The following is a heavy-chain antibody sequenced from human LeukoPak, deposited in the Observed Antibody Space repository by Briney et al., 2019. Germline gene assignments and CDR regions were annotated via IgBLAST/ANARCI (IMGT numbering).Heavy chain of an antibody. CDR1: GYTFTSYD. V-gene: IGHV1-8*01. CDR3: ARDSALRKSTIFVLVIHYYYYGMDV. J-gene: IGHJ6*02. CDR2: MNPNSGNT. D-gene: IGHD3/OR15-3a*01. Sequence: ASVKVSCKASGYTFTSYDINWVRQATGHGLEWMGWMNPNSGNTGYAQKFQGRVTMTRNTSISTAYMELSSLRSEDTAVYYCARDSALRKSTIFVLVIHYYYYGMDVWGQGTTVTVSS.